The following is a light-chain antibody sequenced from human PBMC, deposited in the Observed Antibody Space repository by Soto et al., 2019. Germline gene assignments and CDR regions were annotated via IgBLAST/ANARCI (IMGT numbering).Light chain of an antibody. CDR3: QLYGSFLT. V-gene: IGKV3-20*01. CDR1: QSVSSSY. J-gene: IGKJ4*01. CDR2: GAS. Sequence: EIVLTQSPGTLSLSPGERATLSCRASQSVSSSYLAWYQQKPGQAPRLLIYGASSRATGIPDRFSGSGSGTDFTLTISRLEPEDFAVYYCQLYGSFLTFGGGTKVEIK.